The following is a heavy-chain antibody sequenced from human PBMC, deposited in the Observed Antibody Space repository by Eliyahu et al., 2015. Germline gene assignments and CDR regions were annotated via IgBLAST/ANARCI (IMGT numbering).Heavy chain of an antibody. CDR2: IYYSGST. CDR3: ARGGRDSSSWYYNWFDP. CDR1: XXSIXSXXYY. V-gene: IGHV4-31*03. Sequence: QVQLQESGPGLVKPSQTLSLTCXXSXXSIXSXXYYWSWIRQHPGKGLEWIGYIYYSGSTYYNPSLKSRVTISVDTSKNQFFLKLSSVTAADTAVYYCARGGRDSSSWYYNWFDPWGQGTLVTVSS. J-gene: IGHJ5*02. D-gene: IGHD6-13*01.